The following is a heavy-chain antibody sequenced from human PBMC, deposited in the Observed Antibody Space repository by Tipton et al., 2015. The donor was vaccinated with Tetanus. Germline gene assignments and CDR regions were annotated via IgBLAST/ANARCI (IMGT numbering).Heavy chain of an antibody. V-gene: IGHV4-34*01. D-gene: IGHD3-3*01. CDR1: GGSFSLYY. Sequence: TLSLTCTVSGGSFSLYYWNWVRQSPGKGLEWIGEISHSGSSSYSPSLKSRVTISVDTSKNQFSLKLASVTAADTAVYFCARANFDFSKKGPFDSWGQGILVIVSA. CDR3: ARANFDFSKKGPFDS. J-gene: IGHJ4*02. CDR2: ISHSGSS.